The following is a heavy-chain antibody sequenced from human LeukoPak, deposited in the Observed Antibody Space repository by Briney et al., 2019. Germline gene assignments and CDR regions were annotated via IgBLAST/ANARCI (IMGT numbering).Heavy chain of an antibody. D-gene: IGHD1-14*01. V-gene: IGHV4-59*01. Sequence: PSETLSLTCTVSGGSISSYYWSWIRQRPGKGLEWIGYIYYSGSTNYNPSLKSRVTISVDTSKNQFSLKLSSVTAADTAVYYCARDGGYRRQVWFDPWGQGTLVTVSS. CDR2: IYYSGST. CDR1: GGSISSYY. J-gene: IGHJ5*02. CDR3: ARDGGYRRQVWFDP.